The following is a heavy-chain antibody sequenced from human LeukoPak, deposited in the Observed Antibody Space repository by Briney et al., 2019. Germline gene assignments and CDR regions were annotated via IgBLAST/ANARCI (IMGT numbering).Heavy chain of an antibody. Sequence: PGGSLRLSCAASGFTFSSYSMNWVRQAPGKGLEWVSYISSSSSTIYYADSVKGRFTTSRDNAKNSLYLQMNSLRAEDTAVYYCARDYHGSGSYALDYWGQGTLVTVSS. J-gene: IGHJ4*02. CDR2: ISSSSSTI. CDR1: GFTFSSYS. V-gene: IGHV3-48*04. D-gene: IGHD3-10*01. CDR3: ARDYHGSGSYALDY.